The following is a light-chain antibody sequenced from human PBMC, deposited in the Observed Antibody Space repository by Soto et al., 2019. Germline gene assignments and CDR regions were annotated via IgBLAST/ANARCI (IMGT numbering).Light chain of an antibody. CDR3: QQYGSSPPWT. Sequence: EIVLTQSPGTLSLSPGERATLSCRASQSVDSSYLAWYQQKPGQAPRLLIYGASSRATGIPDRFSGSGSGTDFTLTISRLEPEDIAVYYCQQYGSSPPWTFGQGTKVDIK. V-gene: IGKV3-20*01. CDR1: QSVDSSY. CDR2: GAS. J-gene: IGKJ1*01.